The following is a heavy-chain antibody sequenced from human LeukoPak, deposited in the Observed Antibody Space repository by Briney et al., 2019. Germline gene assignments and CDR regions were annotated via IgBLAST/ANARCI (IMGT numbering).Heavy chain of an antibody. J-gene: IGHJ6*02. CDR1: GYTFTSYD. CDR3: ARFGNWNYVRLNYYYYGMDV. D-gene: IGHD1-7*01. CDR2: MNRNSGNT. V-gene: IGHV1-8*01. Sequence: GASVKVSCKASGYTFTSYDINWVRQATGQGLEWMGWMNRNSGNTGYAQKFQGRVTMTRNTSISTAYMELSSLRSEDTAVYYCARFGNWNYVRLNYYYYGMDVWGQGTTVTVSS.